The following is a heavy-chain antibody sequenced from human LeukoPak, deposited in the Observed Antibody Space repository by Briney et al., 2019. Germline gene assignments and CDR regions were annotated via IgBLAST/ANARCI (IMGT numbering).Heavy chain of an antibody. CDR1: GYTFTSSY. Sequence: ASVKVSCKASGYTFTSSYVHWVRQAAGQGLEWMGIINPSGGGTSYAQKLQGRVTMTRDTSTSTVYMELSSLRSEDTAVYYCARSTRTDYGPRSYWYFDLWGRGTLVTVSS. CDR2: INPSGGGT. J-gene: IGHJ2*01. V-gene: IGHV1-46*01. CDR3: ARSTRTDYGPRSYWYFDL. D-gene: IGHD4-17*01.